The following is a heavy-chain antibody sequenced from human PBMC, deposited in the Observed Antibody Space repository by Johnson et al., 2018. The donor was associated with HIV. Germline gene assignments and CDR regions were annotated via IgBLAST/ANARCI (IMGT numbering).Heavy chain of an antibody. J-gene: IGHJ3*02. CDR1: GFTFSDYY. CDR2: IKSKSDGGTT. Sequence: VQLVESGGGLVKPGGSLRLSCAASGFTFSDYYMDWIRQAPGKGLEWVGRIKSKSDGGTTDSAAPVKGRFTISRDDSKNTLYLQMNSMKTEDTAVYYCTTGISWFGAITFDIWGQGTMVTVSS. CDR3: TTGISWFGAITFDI. D-gene: IGHD3-10*01. V-gene: IGHV3-15*01.